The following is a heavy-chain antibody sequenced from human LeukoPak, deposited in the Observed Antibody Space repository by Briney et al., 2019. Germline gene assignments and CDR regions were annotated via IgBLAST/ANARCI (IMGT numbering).Heavy chain of an antibody. V-gene: IGHV4-30-4*08. CDR1: GGSISSGDYY. D-gene: IGHD3-10*01. CDR3: ASMVRGLIPLDY. Sequence: PSETLSLTCTVSGGSISSGDYYWSWIRQPPGKGLEWIGYIYYSGSTYYNPSLKSRVTISVDTSKNQFSLKLSSVTAADTAVYYCASMVRGLIPLDYWGQGTLVTVSS. CDR2: IYYSGST. J-gene: IGHJ4*02.